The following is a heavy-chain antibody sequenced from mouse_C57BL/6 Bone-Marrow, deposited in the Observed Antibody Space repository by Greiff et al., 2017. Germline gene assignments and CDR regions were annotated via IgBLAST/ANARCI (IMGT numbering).Heavy chain of an antibody. V-gene: IGHV1-50*01. Sequence: VQLQQPGAELVKPGASVKLSCKASGYTFTSYWMQWVKQRPGQGLEWIGEIDPSDSYTNYNQKFKGKATVTVDTSSSTAYMQLSSLTSEDSAVYYCARWANWVYWYFDVWGKGTTVTVSS. CDR2: IDPSDSYT. CDR1: GYTFTSYW. CDR3: ARWANWVYWYFDV. J-gene: IGHJ1*03. D-gene: IGHD4-1*01.